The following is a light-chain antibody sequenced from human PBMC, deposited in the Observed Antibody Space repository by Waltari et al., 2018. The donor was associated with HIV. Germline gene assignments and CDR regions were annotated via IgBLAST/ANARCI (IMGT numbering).Light chain of an antibody. CDR1: QRVSRED. Sequence: DIVLTPSPCTLSLSPGARATPSCRASQRVSREDLAWYHPKPGQAPRLLIYGVSSRAPGIPDRFSGSGSRTEFTLTISRLEPEDFAVYYCQQHPITFGQGTRLEIK. J-gene: IGKJ5*01. V-gene: IGKV3-20*01. CDR2: GVS. CDR3: QQHPIT.